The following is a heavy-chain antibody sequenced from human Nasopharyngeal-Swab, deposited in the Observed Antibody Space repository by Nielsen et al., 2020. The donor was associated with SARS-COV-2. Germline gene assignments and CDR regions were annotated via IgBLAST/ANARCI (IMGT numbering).Heavy chain of an antibody. D-gene: IGHD5-24*01. CDR2: ISWNSGSI. CDR3: AKEIEMARRVYAFDI. Sequence: SLKISCAASGFTFDDYAMHWVRQGPGKGLEWVSGISWNSGSIDYADSVKGRFTISRDNAKNSLNLRMNSLRVEDTALYYCAKEIEMARRVYAFDIWGQGTMVTVSS. CDR1: GFTFDDYA. J-gene: IGHJ3*02. V-gene: IGHV3-9*01.